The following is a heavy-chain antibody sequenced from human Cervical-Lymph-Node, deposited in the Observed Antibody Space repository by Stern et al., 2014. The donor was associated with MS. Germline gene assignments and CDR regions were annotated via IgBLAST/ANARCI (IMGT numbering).Heavy chain of an antibody. J-gene: IGHJ4*02. CDR2: INPGLGST. V-gene: IGHV1-46*01. CDR1: GYTITSNY. Sequence: QVQLMQSGAEVKKPGASVKVSCKTSGYTITSNYLHWVRQAPGQGFEWMGMINPGLGSTTYAQNFQGRASMTSDTSTSTVYMELSSLRSEDTAIYYCARQYCDSTTCSFYFDYWGQGTLVTVSA. CDR3: ARQYCDSTTCSFYFDY. D-gene: IGHD2/OR15-2a*01.